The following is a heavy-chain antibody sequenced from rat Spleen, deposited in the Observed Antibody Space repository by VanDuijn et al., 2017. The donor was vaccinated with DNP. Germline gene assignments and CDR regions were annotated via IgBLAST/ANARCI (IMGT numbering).Heavy chain of an antibody. Sequence: EVQLVESGGGLVQPGRSLKLSCAASGFTFSNYGMAWVRQAPKKGLEWVATLSTSGGSTYYRDSVKGRFTISRDNAKSTLYLQMDSLRSEDTATYYCTTQFYWGQGVMVTVSS. J-gene: IGHJ2*01. V-gene: IGHV5-27*01. CDR2: LSTSGGST. CDR3: TTQFY. CDR1: GFTFSNYG.